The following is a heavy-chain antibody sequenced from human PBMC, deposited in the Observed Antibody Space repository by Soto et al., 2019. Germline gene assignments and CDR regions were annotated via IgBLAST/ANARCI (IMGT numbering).Heavy chain of an antibody. CDR3: ARHWRDFNYYGMDV. J-gene: IGHJ6*02. D-gene: IGHD3-3*01. Sequence: PSETLSLTCTVSGGSISSSSYYRGWIRQPPGKGLEWIGSIYYSGSTYYNPSLKSRVTISVDTSKNQFSLKLSSVTAADTAVYYCARHWRDFNYYGMDVWGQGTTVTVSS. CDR2: IYYSGST. V-gene: IGHV4-39*01. CDR1: GGSISSSSYY.